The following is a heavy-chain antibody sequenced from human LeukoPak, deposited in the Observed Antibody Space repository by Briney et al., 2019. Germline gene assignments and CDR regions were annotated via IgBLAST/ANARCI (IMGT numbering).Heavy chain of an antibody. D-gene: IGHD6-13*01. J-gene: IGHJ4*02. CDR3: ARGPYSSSWSEFDY. CDR2: ISATSSYI. Sequence: PGGSLRLSCAASGFTFSSYSMNWVRQAPGKGLEWVSVISATSSYIYYADSVKGRFTISRDNAKNSLYLQLNRLRAEDTAAYYCARGPYSSSWSEFDYWGQGTLVTVSS. V-gene: IGHV3-21*01. CDR1: GFTFSSYS.